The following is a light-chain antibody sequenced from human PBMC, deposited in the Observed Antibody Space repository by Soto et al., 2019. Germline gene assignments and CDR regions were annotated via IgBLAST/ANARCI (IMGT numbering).Light chain of an antibody. CDR1: SSNIGSNY. CDR3: AAWDDSLSGPV. Sequence: QSVLTQPPSASGTTRQRVTISCSGSSSNIGSNYVYWYQQLPGTAPKLLIYRNNQRPSGVPDRFSGSKSGTSASLAISGLRSEDEADYYCAAWDDSLSGPVFGTGTKLTVL. J-gene: IGLJ1*01. V-gene: IGLV1-47*01. CDR2: RNN.